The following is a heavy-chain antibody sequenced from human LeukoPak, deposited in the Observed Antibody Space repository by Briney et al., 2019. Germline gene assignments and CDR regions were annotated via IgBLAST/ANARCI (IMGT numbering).Heavy chain of an antibody. V-gene: IGHV3-48*03. CDR1: GFTFSSYE. Sequence: PGGSLRLSCAASGFTFSSYEMNWVRQAPGKGLEWVSYISSSGRTIYYADSVKGRFTISRDNAKNSLYLQMNSLRAKDTAVYYCARGYSSGWYGSFWGQGTLVTVSS. D-gene: IGHD6-19*01. CDR3: ARGYSSGWYGSF. J-gene: IGHJ4*02. CDR2: ISSSGRTI.